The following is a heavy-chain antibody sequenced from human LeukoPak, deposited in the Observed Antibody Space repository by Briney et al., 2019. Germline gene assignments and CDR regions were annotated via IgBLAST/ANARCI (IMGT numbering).Heavy chain of an antibody. D-gene: IGHD2-2*01. J-gene: IGHJ4*02. V-gene: IGHV3-30*04. Sequence: GGSLRLPCSASGFTFSSHAMHWVRQAPGKGLEGVAMISDDGSNDKYADSVKGRFSISRDNSKTTLYLQMNGLRAEDTALYYCARTGNCARTDCYRPFDYWGQGTLVTVSS. CDR3: ARTGNCARTDCYRPFDY. CDR2: ISDDGSND. CDR1: GFTFSSHA.